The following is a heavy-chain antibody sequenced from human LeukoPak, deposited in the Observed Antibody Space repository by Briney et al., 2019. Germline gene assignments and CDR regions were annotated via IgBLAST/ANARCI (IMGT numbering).Heavy chain of an antibody. D-gene: IGHD2-15*01. CDR2: ISWNSYDI. CDR1: GFNFDEYA. CDR3: ARRGLVASGAFDI. V-gene: IGHV3-9*01. Sequence: GGSLRLSCAASGFNFDEYAMHWVRQPPGKGLEWVSGISWNSYDIGYADSVKGRFTISRDNAKNSLYLQMNSLRAEDTAVYYCARRGLVASGAFDIWGQGTMVTVAS. J-gene: IGHJ3*02.